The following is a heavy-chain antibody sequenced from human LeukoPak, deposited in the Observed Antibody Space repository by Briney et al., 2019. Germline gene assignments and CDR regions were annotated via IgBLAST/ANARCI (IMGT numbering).Heavy chain of an antibody. CDR1: GFTFSDYY. J-gene: IGHJ3*02. CDR2: ISSSGSTI. Sequence: HGGSLRLSCAASGFTFSDYYMSWIRQAPGKGLEWVPYISSSGSTIYYADSVKGRFTISRDNAKNSLYLQMNSLRAEDTAVYYCATGYSSGADAFDIWGQGTMVTVSS. V-gene: IGHV3-11*01. CDR3: ATGYSSGADAFDI. D-gene: IGHD6-19*01.